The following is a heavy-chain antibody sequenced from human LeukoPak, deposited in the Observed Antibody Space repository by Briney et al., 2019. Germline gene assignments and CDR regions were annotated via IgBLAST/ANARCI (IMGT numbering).Heavy chain of an antibody. D-gene: IGHD3-10*01. J-gene: IGHJ4*02. CDR2: ISYDGGNE. V-gene: IGHV3-30-3*01. CDR1: GFTFSSYA. Sequence: GRSLRLSCAASGFTFSSYAMHWVRQAPGKGLEWVAVISYDGGNEYYADSVKGRFTISRDNSKNTLYLQMNSLRAEDTAVYYCARGLYSGTYYSPIDYWGQGTLVTVSS. CDR3: ARGLYSGTYYSPIDY.